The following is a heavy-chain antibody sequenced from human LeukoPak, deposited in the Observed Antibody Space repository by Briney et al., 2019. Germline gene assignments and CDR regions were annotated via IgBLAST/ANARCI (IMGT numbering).Heavy chain of an antibody. Sequence: PGGSLRLSCAASGFTFSSYGMHWVRQAPGKGLEWVAVIWYDGSNKYYADSVKGRFTISRDNSKNTLYLQMNSLRAEDTAVYYCARDRDSGSLYFDYWGQGTLVTVSS. CDR2: IWYDGSNK. CDR3: ARDRDSGSLYFDY. D-gene: IGHD1-26*01. V-gene: IGHV3-33*01. CDR1: GFTFSSYG. J-gene: IGHJ4*02.